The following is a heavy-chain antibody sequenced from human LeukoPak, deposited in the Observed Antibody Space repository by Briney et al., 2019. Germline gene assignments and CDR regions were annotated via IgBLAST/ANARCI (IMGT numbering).Heavy chain of an antibody. J-gene: IGHJ4*02. CDR3: ARDSLEDTAMVF. Sequence: PSETLSLTCTVSGGSISSGSNYWGWIRQPPGKGLEWIGSIYYSGSTYYNPSLKSRVTISVDTSKNQFSLKLSSVTAADTAVYYCARDSLEDTAMVFGGQGTLVTVSS. CDR2: IYYSGST. V-gene: IGHV4-39*07. CDR1: GGSISSGSNY. D-gene: IGHD5-18*01.